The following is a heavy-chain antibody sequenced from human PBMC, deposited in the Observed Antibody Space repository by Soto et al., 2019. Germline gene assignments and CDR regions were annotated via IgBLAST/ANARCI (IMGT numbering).Heavy chain of an antibody. J-gene: IGHJ4*02. CDR3: ARVAISTIFGVVIRYYFDY. V-gene: IGHV1-69*13. D-gene: IGHD3-3*01. CDR1: GGTFSSYA. Sequence: SVKVSCKASGGTFSSYAISWVRQAPGQGLEWMGGIIPIFGTANYAQKFQGRVTITADESASTAYMELSSLRSEDTAVYYCARVAISTIFGVVIRYYFDYWGQGTLVTVSS. CDR2: IIPIFGTA.